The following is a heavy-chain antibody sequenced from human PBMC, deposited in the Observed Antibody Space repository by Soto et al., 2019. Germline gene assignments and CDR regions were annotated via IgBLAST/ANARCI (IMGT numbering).Heavy chain of an antibody. V-gene: IGHV3-74*01. Sequence: VGSLRLSCAASGYTFSSYWMHWVRQVPGKGLLWVSRIDEYGTTINYADSVKGRFTISRDNARNTLYLEMNSLGAEDTALYYCTRDIGGKGAYWGPGTLVTVSS. D-gene: IGHD3-10*01. CDR1: GYTFSSYW. CDR2: IDEYGTTI. CDR3: TRDIGGKGAY. J-gene: IGHJ4*02.